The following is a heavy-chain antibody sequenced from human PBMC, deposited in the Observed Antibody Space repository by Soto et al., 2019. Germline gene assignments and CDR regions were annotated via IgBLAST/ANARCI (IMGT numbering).Heavy chain of an antibody. CDR2: ISYDGSNK. J-gene: IGHJ4*02. V-gene: IGHV3-30*18. CDR3: AKPIPSKRGYSYSFDY. CDR1: GFTFSSYG. Sequence: GGSLRLSCAASGFTFSSYGMHWVRQAPGKGLEWVAVISYDGSNKYYADSVKGRFTISRDNSKNTLYLQMNSLRAEDTAVYYCAKPIPSKRGYSYSFDYWGQGTLVTVSS. D-gene: IGHD5-18*01.